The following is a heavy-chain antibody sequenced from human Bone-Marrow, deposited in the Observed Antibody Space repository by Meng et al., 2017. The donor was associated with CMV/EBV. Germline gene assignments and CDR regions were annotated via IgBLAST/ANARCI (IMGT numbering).Heavy chain of an antibody. J-gene: IGHJ6*02. CDR3: ARVDYYDRSGYYNYYYYGMDV. V-gene: IGHV3-74*01. D-gene: IGHD3-22*01. Sequence: GESLKISCAASGFTFSSHYMHWVRQPPGKGLVWVSRINTDGMSTTYADSVKGRFTISRDNAKNTLYLQMSSLRAEDTAVYYCARVDYYDRSGYYNYYYYGMDVWGQGTTVTVSS. CDR2: INTDGMST. CDR1: GFTFSSHY.